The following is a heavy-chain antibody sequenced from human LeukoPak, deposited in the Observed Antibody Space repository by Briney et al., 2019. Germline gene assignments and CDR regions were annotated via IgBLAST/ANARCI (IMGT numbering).Heavy chain of an antibody. CDR1: GGSISSYY. J-gene: IGHJ4*02. CDR3: ARDEGTTFFDC. D-gene: IGHD4-17*01. Sequence: SETLSLTCTVSGGSISSYYWSWIRQPPGKGLEWIGYIYYSGSTNYNPSLKSRVTISVDTSKNQFSLKLSSVTAADTAVYYCARDEGTTFFDCWGQGTLVTVSS. CDR2: IYYSGST. V-gene: IGHV4-59*01.